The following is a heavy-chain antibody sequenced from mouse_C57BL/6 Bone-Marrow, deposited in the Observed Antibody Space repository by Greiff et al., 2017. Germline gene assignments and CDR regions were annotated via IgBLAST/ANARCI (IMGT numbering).Heavy chain of an antibody. CDR1: GYTFTDYY. V-gene: IGHV1-75*01. CDR3: ARVGDYFSNFDY. CDR2: IFPGSGST. J-gene: IGHJ2*01. D-gene: IGHD1-1*02. Sequence: QVQLQQSGPELVKPGASVKISCKASGYTFTDYYIHWVKQRPGQGLEWIGWIFPGSGSTYYNEKFKGKATLTVDKSSSTAYMLLSSLTSEDSAVYSCARVGDYFSNFDYWGQGTTLTVSS.